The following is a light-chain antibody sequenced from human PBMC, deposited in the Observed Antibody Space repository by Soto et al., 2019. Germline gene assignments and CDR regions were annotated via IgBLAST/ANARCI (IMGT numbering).Light chain of an antibody. CDR3: QQYYSYPCT. Sequence: AIRMTQSPSSFSASTGDRVTITCRASQGISSYLAWYQQKPGKAPKLLIYAASTLQSGVPSRFSGSGSGTDFTRTVSCLQSEDFATYYCQQYYSYPCTFGQGTKVECK. V-gene: IGKV1-8*01. CDR1: QGISSY. CDR2: AAS. J-gene: IGKJ1*01.